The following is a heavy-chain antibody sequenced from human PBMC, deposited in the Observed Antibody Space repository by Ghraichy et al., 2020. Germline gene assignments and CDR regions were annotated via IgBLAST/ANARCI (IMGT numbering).Heavy chain of an antibody. J-gene: IGHJ4*02. CDR2: IYYSGST. V-gene: IGHV4-39*01. Sequence: SETLSLTCTVSGGSISSSSYYWGWIRQPPGKGLEWIGSIYYSGSTYYNPSLKSRVTISVDTSKNQFSLKLSSVTAADTAVYYCARLPATAIGDYFDYWGQGTLVTVSS. D-gene: IGHD2-2*02. CDR1: GGSISSSSYY. CDR3: ARLPATAIGDYFDY.